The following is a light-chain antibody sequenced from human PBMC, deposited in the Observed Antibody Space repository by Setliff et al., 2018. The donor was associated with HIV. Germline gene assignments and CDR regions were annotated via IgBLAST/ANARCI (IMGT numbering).Light chain of an antibody. J-gene: IGLJ1*01. V-gene: IGLV2-14*01. CDR1: SSDIGTYNF. CDR2: EVS. Sequence: QSALTQPASVSGSPGQSITISCTGSSSDIGTYNFVSWYQQYPNKAPKVVIYEVSVRPSWISNRFSGSKSGNTASLTISRLQPEDDADYYCTSYTTSSAPLVFGSGTKVTVL. CDR3: TSYTTSSAPLV.